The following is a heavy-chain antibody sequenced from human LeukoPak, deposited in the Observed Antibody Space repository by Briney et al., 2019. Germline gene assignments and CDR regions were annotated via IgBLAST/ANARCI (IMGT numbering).Heavy chain of an antibody. CDR2: INPNSGGT. CDR1: GYTFTGYY. J-gene: IGHJ4*02. D-gene: IGHD3-22*01. Sequence: ASVKVSCKASGYTFTGYYMHWVRQALGQGLEWMGWINPNSGGTNYAQKFQGRVTMTRDTSISTAYMELSRLRSDDTAVYYCARIPPRHYDSSGYYYSYWGQGTLVTVSS. V-gene: IGHV1-2*02. CDR3: ARIPPRHYDSSGYYYSY.